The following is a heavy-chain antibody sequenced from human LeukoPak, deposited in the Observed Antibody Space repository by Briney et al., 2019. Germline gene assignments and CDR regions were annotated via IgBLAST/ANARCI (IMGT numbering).Heavy chain of an antibody. J-gene: IGHJ4*02. CDR1: GFTFSRYW. CDR3: AREQKDAAAAGDFDY. Sequence: GGSLRLSCAASGFTFSRYWMHWVRQAPGKGLVWVSRINSDGSSTSYADSVKGRFTISRDNAKNSLYLQMNSLRAEDTAVYYCAREQKDAAAAGDFDYWGQGTLVTVSS. CDR2: INSDGSST. V-gene: IGHV3-74*01. D-gene: IGHD6-13*01.